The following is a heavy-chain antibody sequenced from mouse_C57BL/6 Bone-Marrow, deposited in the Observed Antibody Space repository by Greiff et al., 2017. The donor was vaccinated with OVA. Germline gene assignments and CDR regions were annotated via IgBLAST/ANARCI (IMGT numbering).Heavy chain of an antibody. J-gene: IGHJ2*01. CDR3: AAYCGSSYEHYFDY. V-gene: IGHV1-26*01. D-gene: IGHD1-1*01. CDR2: INPNNGGT. Sequence: VQLQQSGPELVKPGASVKISCKASGYTFTDYYMNWVKQSHGKSLEWIGDINPNNGGTSYNQKFKGKATLTVDKSSSTAYMQLSSLTSEDSAVYYCAAYCGSSYEHYFDYWGQGTTLTVSS. CDR1: GYTFTDYY.